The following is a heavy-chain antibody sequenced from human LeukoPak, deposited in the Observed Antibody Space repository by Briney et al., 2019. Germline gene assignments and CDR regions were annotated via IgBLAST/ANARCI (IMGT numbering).Heavy chain of an antibody. D-gene: IGHD4-17*01. Sequence: GGSLRLSCAASGFTFSDYGMHWIRQAPGKGLEYVSGISINGGRTYYANSVKGRFTISRDNSKNTLYLQMGSLRAEDMAVYYCARERESDYDQFFDYWGQGTLVTVSS. CDR3: ARERESDYDQFFDY. V-gene: IGHV3-64*01. CDR2: ISINGGRT. J-gene: IGHJ4*02. CDR1: GFTFSDYG.